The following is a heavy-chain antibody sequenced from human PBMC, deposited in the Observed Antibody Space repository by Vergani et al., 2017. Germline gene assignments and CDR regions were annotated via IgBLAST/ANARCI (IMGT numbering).Heavy chain of an antibody. V-gene: IGHV4-61*02. CDR3: ARDKRGYCSSTSCYAPFGY. CDR2: IYTSGST. Sequence: QVQLQESSPGLVKPSQTLSLTCTVSGGSISSGSYYWSWIRQPAGKGLEWIGRIYTSGSTNYNPSLKSRVTMSVDTSKNQFSLKLSSVTAADTAVYYCARDKRGYCSSTSCYAPFGYWGQGTLVTVSS. J-gene: IGHJ4*02. D-gene: IGHD2-2*01. CDR1: GGSISSGSYY.